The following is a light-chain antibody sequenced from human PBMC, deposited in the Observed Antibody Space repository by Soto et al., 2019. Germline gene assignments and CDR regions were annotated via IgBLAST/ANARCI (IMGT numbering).Light chain of an antibody. Sequence: GMAHTSGCLSVYQETRATLSCRASQSVSSNLAWYQQKPGQAPRLLIYGASTRATGIPARFSGSGSGTEFTLTISSLQSEDFAVYYCQQYNNLPPWT. CDR2: GAS. J-gene: IGKJ1*01. CDR1: QSVSSN. CDR3: QQYNNLPPWT. V-gene: IGKV3-15*01.